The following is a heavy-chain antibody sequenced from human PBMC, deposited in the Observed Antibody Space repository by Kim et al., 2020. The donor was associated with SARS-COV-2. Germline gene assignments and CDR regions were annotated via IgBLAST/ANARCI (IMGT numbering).Heavy chain of an antibody. V-gene: IGHV1-46*01. Sequence: VQKLPGGVTMTRDTATSTVYMELSSLRSEDTAVYYCARVDYGGNSGSLDYWGQGTLVTVSS. D-gene: IGHD4-17*01. J-gene: IGHJ4*02. CDR3: ARVDYGGNSGSLDY.